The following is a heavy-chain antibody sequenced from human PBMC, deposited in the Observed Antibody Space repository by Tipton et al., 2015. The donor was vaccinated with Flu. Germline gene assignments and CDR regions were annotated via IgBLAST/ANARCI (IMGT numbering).Heavy chain of an antibody. J-gene: IGHJ5*02. CDR3: ARRYCSGGSCVTGWFDP. D-gene: IGHD2-15*01. CDR1: GYSISSGYY. V-gene: IGHV4-38-2*01. Sequence: LRLSCAASGYSISSGYYWGWIRQPPGKGLEWIGSIYHSGSTYYNPSLKSRVTISVDTSKNQFSLKLSSVTAADTAVYYCARRYCSGGSCVTGWFDPWGQGTLVTVSS. CDR2: IYHSGST.